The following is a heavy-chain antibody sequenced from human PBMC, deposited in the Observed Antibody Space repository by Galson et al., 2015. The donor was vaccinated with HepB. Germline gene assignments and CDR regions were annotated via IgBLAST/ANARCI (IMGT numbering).Heavy chain of an antibody. D-gene: IGHD3-10*01. CDR2: IKSKTDGGTT. V-gene: IGHV3-15*01. J-gene: IGHJ6*02. CDR1: GFTFSNAW. Sequence: SLRLSCAASGFTFSNAWMSWVRQAPGKGLEWVGRIKSKTDGGTTDYAAPVKGRFTISRDDSKNTLYLQMNSLKTEDTAVYYCTTESVLLLWFGESPYYYYGMDVWGQGTTVTVSS. CDR3: TTESVLLLWFGESPYYYYGMDV.